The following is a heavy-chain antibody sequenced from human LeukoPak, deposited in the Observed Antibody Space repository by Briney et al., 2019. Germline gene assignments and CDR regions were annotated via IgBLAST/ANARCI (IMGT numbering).Heavy chain of an antibody. Sequence: PSETLSLTCTVSGGSISNSFWSWIRQPAGKGLEWIGRIYTDGSTNSNPSLRSQVTMSLDTSKNQFSLKLTSVTAADPAVYSCERAPSGCGGTCPFDYWGQGTLVTVSS. V-gene: IGHV4-4*07. CDR2: IYTDGST. CDR1: GGSISNSF. D-gene: IGHD2-15*01. CDR3: ERAPSGCGGTCPFDY. J-gene: IGHJ4*02.